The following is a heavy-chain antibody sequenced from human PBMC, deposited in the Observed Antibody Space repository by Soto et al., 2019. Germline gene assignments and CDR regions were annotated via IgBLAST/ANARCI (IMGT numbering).Heavy chain of an antibody. Sequence: PSETLSLTCTVSGGSISSSGYYWGWIRQPPGKGLECIGSINYGGSPYYNPSLKSRVTISVDTSKNQFSLKLSSVTAADTAVFYCARLPHYGDPKAGIWGRGTLVTVSS. J-gene: IGHJ4*02. V-gene: IGHV4-39*01. CDR2: INYGGSP. D-gene: IGHD4-17*01. CDR3: ARLPHYGDPKAGI. CDR1: GGSISSSGYY.